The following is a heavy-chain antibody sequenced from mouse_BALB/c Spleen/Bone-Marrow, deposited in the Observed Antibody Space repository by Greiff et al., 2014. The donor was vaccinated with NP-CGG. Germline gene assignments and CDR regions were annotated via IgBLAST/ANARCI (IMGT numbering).Heavy chain of an antibody. CDR3: ARQDYYGSSPHWYFDV. J-gene: IGHJ1*01. D-gene: IGHD1-1*01. V-gene: IGHV5-9-3*01. CDR2: ISSGGSYT. Sequence: DVHLVESGGGLVKPGGSLKLSCAASEFTFSSYAMSWVRQTPEKRLEWVATISSGGSYTYYADSVKGRFTISRDTARNTLYLQMSSLRSEDTAMYYCARQDYYGSSPHWYFDVWGAGTTVTVSS. CDR1: EFTFSSYA.